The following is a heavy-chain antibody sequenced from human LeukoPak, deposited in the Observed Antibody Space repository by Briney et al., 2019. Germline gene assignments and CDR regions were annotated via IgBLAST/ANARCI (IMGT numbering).Heavy chain of an antibody. V-gene: IGHV3-30*18. CDR1: GFTFSNYG. J-gene: IGHJ4*02. D-gene: IGHD3-22*01. CDR3: AKGSPNYYDSSGYYENFDY. Sequence: SGGSLRLSCAASGFTFSNYGMHGVRQAPGKGLGWVAVISYDGSNKYYADSVKCRFTIPGDNSKNTLYLQMNSLRAQDTAVYYCAKGSPNYYDSSGYYENFDYWGQGTLVTVSS. CDR2: ISYDGSNK.